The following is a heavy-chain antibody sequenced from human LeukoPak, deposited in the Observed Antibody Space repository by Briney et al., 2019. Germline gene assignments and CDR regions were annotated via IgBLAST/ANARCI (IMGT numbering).Heavy chain of an antibody. CDR1: GYTFTDYY. V-gene: IGHV1-2*02. Sequence: ASVKVSCKASGYTFTDYYLHWVRQAPGQGLEWMGWISPKSGGTTYAQKFQGRVTMTRDTSISTAYLELTSLRSGDTAIYYCTPFRDPYGTDVWGQGTTVTVSS. CDR2: ISPKSGGT. CDR3: TPFRDPYGTDV. D-gene: IGHD3-16*01. J-gene: IGHJ6*01.